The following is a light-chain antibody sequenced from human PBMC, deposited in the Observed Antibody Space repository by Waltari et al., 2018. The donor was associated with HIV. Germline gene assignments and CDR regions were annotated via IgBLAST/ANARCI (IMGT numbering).Light chain of an antibody. CDR2: AAS. CDR1: QSISSY. J-gene: IGKJ3*01. Sequence: DIQMTQSPSSLSASVGDRVTITCRASQSISSYLNWYQQKPGNAPKLLIYAASRLQSGVPSRFSGSGSGTDFTLTISSLQPEDFATYYCQQSYSTPFTFGPGTKVDI. V-gene: IGKV1-39*01. CDR3: QQSYSTPFT.